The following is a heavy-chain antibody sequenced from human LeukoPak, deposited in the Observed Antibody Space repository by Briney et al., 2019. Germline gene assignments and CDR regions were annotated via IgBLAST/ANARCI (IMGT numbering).Heavy chain of an antibody. CDR3: ARVRYCSGGSCRLSHFQH. J-gene: IGHJ1*01. Sequence: SETLSLTCTVSGGSTSSSRYYWGWIRQPPGKGLEWIGSIYYSGSTYYNPSLKSRVTISVDTSKNQFSLKLSSVTAADTAVYYCARVRYCSGGSCRLSHFQHWGQGTLVTVSS. CDR1: GGSTSSSRYY. D-gene: IGHD2-15*01. V-gene: IGHV4-39*07. CDR2: IYYSGST.